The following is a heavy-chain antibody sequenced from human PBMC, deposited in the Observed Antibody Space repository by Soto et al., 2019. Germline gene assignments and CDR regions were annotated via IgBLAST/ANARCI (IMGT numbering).Heavy chain of an antibody. Sequence: SVKVSCKASGGTFSSYAISWVRQAPGQGLEWMGGIIPIFGTANYAQKFQGRVTITADESTSTAYMELSSLRSEDTAVYYCARDHDYGDTSWFDPWGQGTLVTVAS. V-gene: IGHV1-69*13. J-gene: IGHJ5*02. CDR3: ARDHDYGDTSWFDP. CDR2: IIPIFGTA. CDR1: GGTFSSYA. D-gene: IGHD4-17*01.